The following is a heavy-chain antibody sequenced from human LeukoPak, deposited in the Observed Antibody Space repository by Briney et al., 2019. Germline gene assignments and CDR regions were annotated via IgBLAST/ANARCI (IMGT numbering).Heavy chain of an antibody. Sequence: GASVKVSCKATSRISWVRQAPGQGLEWMGWIGTYGGDTYYAQKFQGRITVTTDTSTSTVYMELRNLRSADTAVYYCARDLWNFYDDSGYNRDFDSWGQGTLVTVSS. D-gene: IGHD3-22*01. CDR3: ARDLWNFYDDSGYNRDFDS. CDR2: IGTYGGDT. CDR1: TSR. J-gene: IGHJ5*01. V-gene: IGHV1-18*01.